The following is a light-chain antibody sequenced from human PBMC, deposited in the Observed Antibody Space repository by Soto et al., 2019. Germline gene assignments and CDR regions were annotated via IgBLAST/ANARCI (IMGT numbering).Light chain of an antibody. V-gene: IGKV3D-15*01. CDR1: QSVSSN. J-gene: IGKJ1*01. CDR2: GAS. CDR3: EQYNNWLRT. Sequence: EIVMTQSPATLSVSPGERATLSCRASQSVSSNLAWYQQKPGQAPRLLIYGASIRATGIPARFSGSGSGTEFTLTISSLHSEYFAVYYCEQYNNWLRTFRQGTKVDIK.